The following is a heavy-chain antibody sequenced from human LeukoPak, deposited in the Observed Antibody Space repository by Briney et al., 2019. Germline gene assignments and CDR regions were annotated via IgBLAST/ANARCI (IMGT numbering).Heavy chain of an antibody. Sequence: SETLSLTCSVSGASITSAYWSWIRRPPGKGLEWIGYIYYSGRTDYNPSLKSRVTMSLDTSKNHFFLKVSSVTAADTAVYYCARHGNHVGGIQLWLSLDYWGQGTLVTVSS. CDR1: GASITSAY. J-gene: IGHJ4*02. CDR3: ARHGNHVGGIQLWLSLDY. D-gene: IGHD5-18*01. CDR2: IYYSGRT. V-gene: IGHV4-59*08.